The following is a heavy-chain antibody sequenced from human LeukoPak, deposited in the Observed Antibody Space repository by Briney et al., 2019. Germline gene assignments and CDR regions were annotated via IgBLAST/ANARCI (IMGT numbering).Heavy chain of an antibody. CDR3: ARIHNNYGMGYFQH. V-gene: IGHV3-33*01. J-gene: IGHJ1*01. Sequence: GRPLRLSCATSGFTFSSYGMHWVRQAPGKGLEWVALIWFDGTNKYYADSEKGRFTISRDPSKNTLYLQMNSLRAEDTAVYYCARIHNNYGMGYFQHWGQGTLVTVSS. CDR2: IWFDGTNK. D-gene: IGHD3-16*01. CDR1: GFTFSSYG.